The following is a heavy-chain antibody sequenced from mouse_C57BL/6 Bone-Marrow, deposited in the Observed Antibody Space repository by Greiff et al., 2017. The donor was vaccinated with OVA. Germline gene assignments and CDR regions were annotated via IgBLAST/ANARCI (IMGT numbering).Heavy chain of an antibody. D-gene: IGHD2-12*01. CDR2: SRNKANDYTT. CDR3: ARDEDYSPLAY. CDR1: GFTFSDFY. Sequence: VESGGGLVQSGRSLRLSCATSGFTFSDFYMEWVRQAPGKGLEWIAASRNKANDYTTEYSASVKGRFIVSRDTSQSILYLQMNALRAEDTAIYYCARDEDYSPLAYWGQGTLVTVSA. V-gene: IGHV7-1*01. J-gene: IGHJ3*01.